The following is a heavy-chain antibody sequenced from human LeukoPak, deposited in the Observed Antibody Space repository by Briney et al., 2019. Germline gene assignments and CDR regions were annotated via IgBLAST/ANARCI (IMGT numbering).Heavy chain of an antibody. D-gene: IGHD6-19*01. CDR1: GYTFTSYG. Sequence: ASVKVSCKASGYTFTSYGISWVRQAPGQGLEWMGWISAYNGNTNYAQKLQGRVTMTTDTSTSTAYMELRSLRSDDTAVYYCARDKTRYGAVAGLLLISGYWGQGTLVTGSS. J-gene: IGHJ4*02. CDR2: ISAYNGNT. V-gene: IGHV1-18*01. CDR3: ARDKTRYGAVAGLLLISGY.